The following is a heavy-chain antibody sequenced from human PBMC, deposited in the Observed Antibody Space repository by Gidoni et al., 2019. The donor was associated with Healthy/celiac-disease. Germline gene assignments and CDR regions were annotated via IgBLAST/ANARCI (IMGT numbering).Heavy chain of an antibody. CDR3: AREGSGWSYYMDV. CDR2: IYSGGST. CDR1: GFTVSSNY. J-gene: IGHJ6*03. V-gene: IGHV3-53*01. D-gene: IGHD6-19*01. Sequence: ASGFTVSSNYMSWVRQAPGKGLEWVSVIYSGGSTYYADSVKGRFTISRDNSKNTLYLQMNSLRAEDTAVYYCAREGSGWSYYMDVWGKGTTVTVSS.